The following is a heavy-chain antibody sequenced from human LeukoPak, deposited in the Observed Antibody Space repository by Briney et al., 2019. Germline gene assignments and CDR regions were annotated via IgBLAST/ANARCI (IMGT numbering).Heavy chain of an antibody. CDR1: GGTFSSYA. CDR2: IIPIFGTA. V-gene: IGHV1-69*13. D-gene: IGHD2-21*02. Sequence: AASVKVSCKASGGTFSSYAISWVRPAPGQGLEWMGGIIPIFGTANYAQKFQGRVTITADESTSTAYMELSSLRSEDTAVYYCATSAVVVTGQFDYWGQGTLVTVSS. CDR3: ATSAVVVTGQFDY. J-gene: IGHJ4*02.